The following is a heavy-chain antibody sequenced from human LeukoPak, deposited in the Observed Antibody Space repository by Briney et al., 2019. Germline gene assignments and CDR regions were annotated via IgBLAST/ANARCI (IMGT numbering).Heavy chain of an antibody. Sequence: PGRSLRLSCAASGFTFSSYAMHWVRQAPGKGLEWVAVISYDGSNKYYADSVKGRFTISRDNSKNTLYLQMNSLRAEDTAVYYCAKPQWLSGDYFDHWGQGTLVTVSS. CDR2: ISYDGSNK. J-gene: IGHJ4*02. CDR1: GFTFSSYA. D-gene: IGHD5-24*01. V-gene: IGHV3-30-3*02. CDR3: AKPQWLSGDYFDH.